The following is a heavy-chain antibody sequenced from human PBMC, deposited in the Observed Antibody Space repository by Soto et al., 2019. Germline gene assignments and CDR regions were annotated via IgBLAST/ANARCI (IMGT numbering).Heavy chain of an antibody. CDR2: INHSGST. J-gene: IGHJ3*02. CDR1: GGSFSGYY. CDR3: ARGSILSGGAFDI. Sequence: QVQLQQWGAGLLKPSETLSLTCAVYGGSFSGYYWSWIRQPPGKGLEWIGEINHSGSTNYNPSLKSRVTISVDTSKNQFSLKLSSVTAADTAVYYCARGSILSGGAFDIWGQGTMVTVSS. D-gene: IGHD2-15*01. V-gene: IGHV4-34*01.